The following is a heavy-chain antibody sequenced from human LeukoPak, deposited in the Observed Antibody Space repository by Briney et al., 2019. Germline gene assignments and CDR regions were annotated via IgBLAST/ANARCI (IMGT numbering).Heavy chain of an antibody. V-gene: IGHV4-34*01. J-gene: IGHJ4*02. D-gene: IGHD6-13*01. CDR2: ISHSGTT. Sequence: SETLSLTCAVYGGSFSGFYWSWVRQPPGKGLEWIGEISHSGTTYFNPTLRIRVTVSVDTSKSQFSLRLDSMTAADTAVYYCARGDGIAAAGTPSDWGQGTLVTVSS. CDR3: ARGDGIAAAGTPSD. CDR1: GGSFSGFY.